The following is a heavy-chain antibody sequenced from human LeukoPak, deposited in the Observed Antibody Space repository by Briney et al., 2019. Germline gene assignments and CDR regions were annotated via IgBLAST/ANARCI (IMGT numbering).Heavy chain of an antibody. D-gene: IGHD3-3*01. CDR2: VHLDGRT. V-gene: IGHV4-4*02. Sequence: PSETLSLTCGVSGGSVTNTNWWTWVRPPPGKGLEWIGEVHLDGRTNYNPSLKSRLTMSVDLSENHVSLKLTSVTAADTAVYYCAREGGFYRPLDYSGQGTLVTVSS. J-gene: IGHJ4*02. CDR1: GGSVTNTNW. CDR3: AREGGFYRPLDY.